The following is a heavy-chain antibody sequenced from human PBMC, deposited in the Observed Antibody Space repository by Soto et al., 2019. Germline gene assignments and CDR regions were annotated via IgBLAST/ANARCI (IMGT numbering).Heavy chain of an antibody. Sequence: QVHLQQWGAGLLKPSETLSLTCGVYGESLRGSYWSWIRQPPGKALEWLGKVTHSGSTTFNPSLKSRVSVSVDTSDNQFSLKLTSVTAADTAVYYCARGHIPVYGPVPDYFDSWGQGTLVTVSS. D-gene: IGHD2-21*01. CDR2: VTHSGST. CDR1: GESLRGSY. V-gene: IGHV4-34*02. J-gene: IGHJ4*02. CDR3: ARGHIPVYGPVPDYFDS.